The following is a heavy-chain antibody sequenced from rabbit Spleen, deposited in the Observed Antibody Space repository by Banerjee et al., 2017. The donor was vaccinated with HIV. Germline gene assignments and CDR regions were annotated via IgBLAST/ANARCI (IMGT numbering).Heavy chain of an antibody. CDR3: ARLGHADYPYAYGLKL. CDR1: GIDFSSSDY. D-gene: IGHD6-1*01. V-gene: IGHV1S45*01. Sequence: QEQLEESGGDLVKPGASLTLTCTASGIDFSSSDYMCWVRQAPGKGLEWISCIAGSSSGFTYSATWAKGRFTCSKTPSTTVTLQMTSLTAADTATYFCARLGHADYPYAYGLKLWGQGTLVTVS. J-gene: IGHJ3*01. CDR2: IAGSSSGFT.